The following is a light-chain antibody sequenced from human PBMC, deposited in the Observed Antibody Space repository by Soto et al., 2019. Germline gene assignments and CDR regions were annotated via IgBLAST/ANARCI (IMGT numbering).Light chain of an antibody. J-gene: IGLJ3*02. CDR3: LLYLGSGNWV. CDR2: STN. V-gene: IGLV8-61*01. Sequence: QTVVTQEPSLSVSPGGTVTLTCGLNSGSVSSNYYPSWYQQSPGQAPRTLIYSTNIRFSGVPDRFSGSILGNRGALTITGAQADDESHYYCLLYLGSGNWVFGGGTKVTVL. CDR1: SGSVSSNYY.